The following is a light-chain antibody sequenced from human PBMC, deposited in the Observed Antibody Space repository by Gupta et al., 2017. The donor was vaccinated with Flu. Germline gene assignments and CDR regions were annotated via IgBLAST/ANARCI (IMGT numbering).Light chain of an antibody. CDR3: MQGSRWPWA. V-gene: IGKV2-30*01. J-gene: IGKJ1*01. CDR2: QVS. Sequence: ISCRSSEGLVDSDGNTYCHWFQLRPGQSPMRLSYQVSHRESGVPDRFSGSGSGTDFTLKSSRVEADDVGVYYCMQGSRWPWAFGQGTKVEIK. CDR1: EGLVDSDGNTY.